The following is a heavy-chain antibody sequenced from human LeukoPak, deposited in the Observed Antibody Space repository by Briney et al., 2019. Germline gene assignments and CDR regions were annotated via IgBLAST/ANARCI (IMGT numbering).Heavy chain of an antibody. CDR1: GFTFDDYA. Sequence: GGSLRLSCAASGFTFDDYAMHWVRQAPGKGLEWVSGISWNSGSIDYADSVKGRFTISRDNAKNSLYLQMNSLRAEDTALYYCAKEAIIASAFDIWGQGTMVTVSS. J-gene: IGHJ3*02. CDR2: ISWNSGSI. CDR3: AKEAIIASAFDI. D-gene: IGHD6-13*01. V-gene: IGHV3-9*01.